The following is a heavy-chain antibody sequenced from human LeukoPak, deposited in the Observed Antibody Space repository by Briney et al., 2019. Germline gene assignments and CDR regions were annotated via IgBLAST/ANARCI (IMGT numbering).Heavy chain of an antibody. V-gene: IGHV1-2*02. Sequence: ASVKVSCKACGYTFTGYYMHWLRQAPGQGREWMGWINPNRGGTNYAQKLQGRGTMTRDTSISTAYMELSRLRSDDTAVYYCARVEVATVRGVPFDIWGQGTMVTVSS. CDR1: GYTFTGYY. CDR3: ARVEVATVRGVPFDI. CDR2: INPNRGGT. J-gene: IGHJ3*02. D-gene: IGHD3-10*01.